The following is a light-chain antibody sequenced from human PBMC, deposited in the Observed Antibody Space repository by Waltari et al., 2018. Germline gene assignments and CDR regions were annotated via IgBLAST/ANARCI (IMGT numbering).Light chain of an antibody. CDR1: QSVSSSY. V-gene: IGKV3-20*01. J-gene: IGKJ4*01. CDR2: GAS. Sequence: EIVLTQSPGTLSLSPGESATLSCRASQSVSSSYLAWYQQKPGQAPRLLIYGASSRATGIPDRFSGSGSGTDFTLTISRLEPEDFAVYYCQQYGSSRWLTFGGGTKVEIK. CDR3: QQYGSSRWLT.